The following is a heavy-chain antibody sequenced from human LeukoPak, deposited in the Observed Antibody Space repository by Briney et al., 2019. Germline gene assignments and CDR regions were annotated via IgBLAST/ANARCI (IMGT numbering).Heavy chain of an antibody. Sequence: SETLSLTCTVSGGSVSAYYWNWIRQPPGKGLEWIGYIYRTGITSYNPSLKSRVTISVDKSKNQFSLKLSSVTAADTAVYYCAKKPPMVRGVIFIDYWGQGTLVTVSS. D-gene: IGHD3-10*01. CDR2: IYRTGIT. J-gene: IGHJ4*02. CDR3: AKKPPMVRGVIFIDY. CDR1: GGSVSAYY. V-gene: IGHV4-4*09.